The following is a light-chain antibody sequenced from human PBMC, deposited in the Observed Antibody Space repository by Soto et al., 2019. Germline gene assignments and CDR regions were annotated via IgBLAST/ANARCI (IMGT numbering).Light chain of an antibody. CDR1: SSDVGGYNY. CDR2: EVS. CDR3: SSFTTTTWV. J-gene: IGLJ3*02. V-gene: IGLV2-14*01. Sequence: QSVLNQPASVSGSPGQSITISCTGTSSDVGGYNYVSWYQQHPGKAPKLMIFEVSYRPSGVSNRFSGSKSGNTASLTISGLQAEDEADYYCSSFTTTTWVFGGGTKLTVL.